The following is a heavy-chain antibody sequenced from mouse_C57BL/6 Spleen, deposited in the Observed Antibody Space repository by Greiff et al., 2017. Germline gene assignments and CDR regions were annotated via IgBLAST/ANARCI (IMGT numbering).Heavy chain of an antibody. D-gene: IGHD2-5*01. Sequence: QVQLQQPGAELVMPGASVKLSCKASGYTFTSYWMHWVKQRPGQGLEWIGEIDPSDSYTNYNQKFKGKSTLTVDKSSSTAYMQLSSLTSEDSAVYYCARGYYSNYVWFAYWGQGTLVTVS. CDR1: GYTFTSYW. CDR2: IDPSDSYT. J-gene: IGHJ3*01. V-gene: IGHV1-69*01. CDR3: ARGYYSNYVWFAY.